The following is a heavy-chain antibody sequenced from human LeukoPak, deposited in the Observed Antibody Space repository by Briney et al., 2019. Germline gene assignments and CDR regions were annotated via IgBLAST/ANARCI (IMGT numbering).Heavy chain of an antibody. J-gene: IGHJ4*02. CDR3: ARHPTTNCGGDCYSDY. V-gene: IGHV3-7*01. CDR2: IKQDGSEK. CDR1: GFTFSSYW. Sequence: GGSLRLSCAASGFTFSSYWMSWVRQAPGKGLEWVANIKQDGSEKYYVHSVKGRFTISRDNAKNSLYLQMNSLRAEDTAVYYCARHPTTNCGGDCYSDYWGQGTLVTVSS. D-gene: IGHD2-21*02.